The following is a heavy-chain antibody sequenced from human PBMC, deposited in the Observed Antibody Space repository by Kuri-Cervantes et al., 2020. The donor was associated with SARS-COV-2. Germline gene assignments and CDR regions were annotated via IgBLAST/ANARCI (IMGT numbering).Heavy chain of an antibody. CDR3: ATPRGLGIGYYQKYYYYGMDV. Sequence: GGSLRLSCAASGLRFSSYAMSWVRQAPGKGLEWVSVIGDSGGRTQYAGSVKGRFTISRDNSKNTLYLQMNSLRAEDTAVYYCATPRGLGIGYYQKYYYYGMDVWGQGTTVTVSS. D-gene: IGHD3-3*01. J-gene: IGHJ6*02. CDR2: IGDSGGRT. V-gene: IGHV3-23*01. CDR1: GLRFSSYA.